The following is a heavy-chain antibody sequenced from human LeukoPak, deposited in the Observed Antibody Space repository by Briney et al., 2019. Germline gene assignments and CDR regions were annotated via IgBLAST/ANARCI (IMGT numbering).Heavy chain of an antibody. D-gene: IGHD4-17*01. CDR3: ARAVLYGDYALDY. CDR1: GFTFSSYD. J-gene: IGHJ4*02. CDR2: IGTAGDT. Sequence: PGGSLRLSCAASGFTFSSYDMNWVRQAPGKGLEWVSAIGTAGDTYYPGSVKGRFTISRENAKNSLYLQMNSLRAGDTAVYYCARAVLYGDYALDYWGQGTLVTVSS. V-gene: IGHV3-13*01.